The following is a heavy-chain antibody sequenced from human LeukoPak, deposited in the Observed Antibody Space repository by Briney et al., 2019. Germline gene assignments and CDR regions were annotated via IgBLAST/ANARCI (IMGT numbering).Heavy chain of an antibody. V-gene: IGHV1-2*02. CDR2: INPNSGGT. Sequence: ASVKVSCKASGYTFTGYYMHWVRQAPGQGLEWMGWINPNSGGTNYAQKFQGRVTMTRNTSISTAYMELSSLRSEDTAVYYCARTAPVTYYYGSGRVPVHYYYYYMDVWGKGTTVIISS. CDR3: ARTAPVTYYYGSGRVPVHYYYYYMDV. D-gene: IGHD3-10*01. CDR1: GYTFTGYY. J-gene: IGHJ6*03.